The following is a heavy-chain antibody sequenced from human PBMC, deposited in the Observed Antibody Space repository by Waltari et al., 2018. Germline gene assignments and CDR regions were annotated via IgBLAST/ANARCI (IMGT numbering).Heavy chain of an antibody. Sequence: EVQLVQSGGGLVQPGGSLRLSCAASEFIFSNYEMHWIRQAPGKGLEWVADISVRGTTIYYADSVKGRFTNARDNAKKSLYLQMKGLRAEDTAVYYCARERNTFIPFDYWGQGALVTVSS. CDR3: ARERNTFIPFDY. J-gene: IGHJ4*02. CDR2: ISVRGTTI. V-gene: IGHV3-48*03. D-gene: IGHD2-21*01. CDR1: EFIFSNYE.